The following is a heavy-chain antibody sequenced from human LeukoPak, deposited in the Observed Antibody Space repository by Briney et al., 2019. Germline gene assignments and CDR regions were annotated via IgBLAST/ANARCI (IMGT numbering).Heavy chain of an antibody. Sequence: SETLSLTCAVYGGSFSGYYWSWIRQPPGKGLEWIGEINHSGSTNYNPSLKSRVTISVAKSKNQFSLKLSSVAAADTAVYYCARVDYGDYVPYWGQGTLVTVSS. J-gene: IGHJ4*02. CDR3: ARVDYGDYVPY. V-gene: IGHV4-34*01. D-gene: IGHD4-17*01. CDR1: GGSFSGYY. CDR2: INHSGST.